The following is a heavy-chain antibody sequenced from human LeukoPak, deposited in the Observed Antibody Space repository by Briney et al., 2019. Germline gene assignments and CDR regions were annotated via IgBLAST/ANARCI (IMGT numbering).Heavy chain of an antibody. Sequence: PGGSLRLSCAASGFTFSSYSMNWVRQAPGKGLEWVSSISSSSYIYYADSVKGRFNLSRDNAKNSLYLQMNSLRHEDTAVYYCARMWGQLLTNAFDMWGQGTMVTVSS. CDR3: ARMWGQLLTNAFDM. V-gene: IGHV3-21*01. D-gene: IGHD2-2*01. J-gene: IGHJ3*02. CDR1: GFTFSSYS. CDR2: ISSSSYI.